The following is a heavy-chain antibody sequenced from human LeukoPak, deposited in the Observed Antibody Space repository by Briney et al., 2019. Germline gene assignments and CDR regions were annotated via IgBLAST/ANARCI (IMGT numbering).Heavy chain of an antibody. D-gene: IGHD2-15*01. CDR1: GYTFTSYY. CDR3: ASLVVIDAFDI. CDR2: INPSGGST. J-gene: IGHJ3*02. Sequence: ASVKVSCKASGYTFTSYYIHWVRQAPGPGLEWMGIINPSGGSTRYAQKFQGRVTMTRDMSTSTVYMELSSLRSEDTAVYYCASLVVIDAFDIWGQGTMVTVSS. V-gene: IGHV1-46*01.